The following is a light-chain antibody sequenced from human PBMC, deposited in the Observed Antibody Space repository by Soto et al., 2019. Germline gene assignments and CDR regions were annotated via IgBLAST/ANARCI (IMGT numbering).Light chain of an antibody. CDR1: QVISSY. CDR3: QQLNSYPLT. V-gene: IGKV1-9*01. Sequence: DIQLTQSPSFLSASVGDRVIITCRASQVISSYLAWYQQKPGKAPKLLIYAASTLQSGVPSRFSGSGSGTEFTLTISSLQPEDFATYYCQQLNSYPLTFGPGTKVDIK. CDR2: AAS. J-gene: IGKJ3*01.